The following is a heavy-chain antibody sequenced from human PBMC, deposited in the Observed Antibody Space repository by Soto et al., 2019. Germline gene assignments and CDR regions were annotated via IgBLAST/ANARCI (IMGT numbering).Heavy chain of an antibody. J-gene: IGHJ6*02. V-gene: IGHV3-30-3*01. D-gene: IGHD4-4*01. CDR3: ARVDYIGDLYYYYGMDV. Sequence: PGGSLRLSCAASGFTFSSYAMHWVHQAPGKGLEWVAVISYDGSNKYYADSVKGRFTISRDNSKNTLYLQVNSLRAEDTAVYYCARVDYIGDLYYYYGMDVWGQGTTVTVSS. CDR2: ISYDGSNK. CDR1: GFTFSSYA.